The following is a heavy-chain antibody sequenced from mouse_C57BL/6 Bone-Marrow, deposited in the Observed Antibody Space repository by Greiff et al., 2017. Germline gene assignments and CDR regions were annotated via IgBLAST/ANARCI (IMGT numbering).Heavy chain of an antibody. D-gene: IGHD2-3*01. CDR1: GYAFSSSW. CDR2: IYPGDGDT. V-gene: IGHV1-82*01. CDR3: ARSPLCDGYPAWFAY. J-gene: IGHJ3*01. Sequence: QVQLQQSGPELVKPGASVKISCKASGYAFSSSWMNWVKQRPGKGLEWIGRIYPGDGDTNYNGKFKGKATLTADKSSSTAYMQLSSLTSEDSAVYFWARSPLCDGYPAWFAYWGQGTLVTVSA.